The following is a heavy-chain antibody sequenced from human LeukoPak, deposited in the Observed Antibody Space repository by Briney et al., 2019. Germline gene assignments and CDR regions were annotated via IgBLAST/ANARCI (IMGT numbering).Heavy chain of an antibody. V-gene: IGHV4-59*01. CDR2: IHYSGST. CDR3: ARGKYSGSYLIGY. D-gene: IGHD1-26*01. J-gene: IGHJ4*02. Sequence: SETLSLTCTVSGGSISGFYWSWIWQPPGKGLEWIGNIHYSGSTNYNPSLKSPTTISVDTSKNQFSLKMSSVTAADTAVYYCARGKYSGSYLIGYWGQGTLVTVSS. CDR1: GGSISGFY.